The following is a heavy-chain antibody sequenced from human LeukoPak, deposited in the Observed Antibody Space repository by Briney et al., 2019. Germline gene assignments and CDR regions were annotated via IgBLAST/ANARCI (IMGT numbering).Heavy chain of an antibody. V-gene: IGHV3-9*01. Sequence: GRPLSLSCARSAFTFDEWVMHSVGQAAGTELAGVSGISWNSGLIVYADSVKRRFTISIDNAKISLYLQMNSLRADDTALYYWAKDMSREREGYIHVWGKGTTVTVS. CDR1: AFTFDEWV. D-gene: IGHD1-1*01. CDR2: ISWNSGLI. J-gene: IGHJ6*03. CDR3: AKDMSREREGYIHV.